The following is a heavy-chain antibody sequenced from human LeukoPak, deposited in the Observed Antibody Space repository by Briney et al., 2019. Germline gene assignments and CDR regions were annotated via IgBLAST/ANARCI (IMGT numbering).Heavy chain of an antibody. J-gene: IGHJ6*03. V-gene: IGHV1-2*02. CDR1: GYTFTGYY. CDR3: ARGVVVVIGYYYYYMDV. Sequence: ASVKVSCKASGYTFTGYYMHWVRQAPGQGLEWMGWINPNNGGTNYAQKFQGRVTMTRDTSISTAYMELSRLRSDDTAVYYCARGVVVVIGYYYYYMDVWGKGTTVTVSS. CDR2: INPNNGGT. D-gene: IGHD3-22*01.